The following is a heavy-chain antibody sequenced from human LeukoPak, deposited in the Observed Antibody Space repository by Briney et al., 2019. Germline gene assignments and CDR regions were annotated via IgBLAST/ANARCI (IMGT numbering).Heavy chain of an antibody. CDR1: GYTFTGYY. CDR2: INPNSGGT. Sequence: ASVKVSCKASGYTFTGYYMHWVRQAPGQGLEWMGWINPNSGGTNYAQKFQGRVTMTRDTSISTAYMELSRLRSDDTAVYYCARVDYDILTDYYKYLKVWGQGTLVTVSS. V-gene: IGHV1-2*02. CDR3: ARVDYDILTDYYKYLKV. J-gene: IGHJ4*02. D-gene: IGHD3-9*01.